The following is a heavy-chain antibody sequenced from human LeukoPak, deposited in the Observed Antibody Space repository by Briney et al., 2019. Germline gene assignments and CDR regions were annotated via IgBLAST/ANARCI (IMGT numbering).Heavy chain of an antibody. D-gene: IGHD2-2*01. Sequence: SETLSLTCTVSGGSISSYYWSWIRQPAGKGLEWIGRIYTSGSTNYNPSLKSRVTMSVDTSKNQISLKLSSVTAADTAVYYCASSSTSRYYYYGMDVWGQGTTVTVSS. CDR1: GGSISSYY. CDR3: ASSSTSRYYYYGMDV. CDR2: IYTSGST. V-gene: IGHV4-4*07. J-gene: IGHJ6*02.